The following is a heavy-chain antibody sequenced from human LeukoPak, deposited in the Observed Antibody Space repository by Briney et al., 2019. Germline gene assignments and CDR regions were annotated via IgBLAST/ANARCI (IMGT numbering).Heavy chain of an antibody. CDR2: IKSKTDGGTT. CDR1: GFTFSNAW. Sequence: GGSLRLSCAASGFTFSNAWMSWVRQAPGKGLEWVGRIKSKTDGGTTDYAAPVKGRFTISRDDSKNTLYLQMNSLKTEDTAVYYCARDVGGCSYGPGYNWFDPWGQGTLVTVSS. CDR3: ARDVGGCSYGPGYNWFDP. V-gene: IGHV3-15*01. D-gene: IGHD5-18*01. J-gene: IGHJ5*02.